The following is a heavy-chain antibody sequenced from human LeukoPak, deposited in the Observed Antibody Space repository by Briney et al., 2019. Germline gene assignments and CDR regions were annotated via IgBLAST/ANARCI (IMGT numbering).Heavy chain of an antibody. D-gene: IGHD3-22*01. CDR2: IYRGGST. V-gene: IGHV3-66*04. Sequence: GGSLRLSCAASGFTVSSNYMSWVRQAPGKGLEWVSVIYRGGSTYYANSVNGRFTVSRDNSKNTLYLRMNSPRAEDTAVYYCAWQSRDSYDSSGYHPDDYWGQGTLVTVSS. CDR3: AWQSRDSYDSSGYHPDDY. CDR1: GFTVSSNY. J-gene: IGHJ4*02.